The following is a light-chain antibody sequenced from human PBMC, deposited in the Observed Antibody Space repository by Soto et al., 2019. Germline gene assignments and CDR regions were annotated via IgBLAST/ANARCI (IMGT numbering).Light chain of an antibody. V-gene: IGLV1-47*01. CDR1: SSNIGSNY. CDR3: AAWDDSLSGPV. Sequence: QSVLTQPPSASGTPGQRVTISCSGSSSNIGSNYVYWYQQLPGTAPKLLIYRNNQQPSGVPDRFSGSKSGTSASLAISGLRSEDEADYYCAAWDDSLSGPVFGTGTKVTVL. CDR2: RNN. J-gene: IGLJ1*01.